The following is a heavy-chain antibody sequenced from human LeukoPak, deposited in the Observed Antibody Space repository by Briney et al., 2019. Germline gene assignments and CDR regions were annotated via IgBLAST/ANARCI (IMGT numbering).Heavy chain of an antibody. CDR3: ATGYCSSTSCRGGFDH. Sequence: PGGSLRLSCAASGFIFTNAWMTWVRQAPGRRLEWVGRIKSETDSGTTDYAAPVKGRFTISRDDSKNTLYLQLNSLRTEDTAVYYCATGYCSSTSCRGGFDHWGQGTLVTVSS. CDR2: IKSETDSGTT. J-gene: IGHJ4*02. CDR1: GFIFTNAW. D-gene: IGHD2-2*01. V-gene: IGHV3-15*01.